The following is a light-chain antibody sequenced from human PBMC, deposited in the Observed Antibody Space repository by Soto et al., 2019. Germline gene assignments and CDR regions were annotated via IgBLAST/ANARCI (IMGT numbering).Light chain of an antibody. V-gene: IGKV3D-15*01. CDR1: QSVDSN. CDR3: QQYGTSIQT. Sequence: EIVMTQSPATLSVSPGDGATLSCRASQSVDSNLAWYQQKPGQTPRLLIYGASTRPTGIPARFSGSGSGTEFTPTIIRLEPEDFAVDYCQQYGTSIQTFGQGTQVDI. J-gene: IGKJ1*01. CDR2: GAS.